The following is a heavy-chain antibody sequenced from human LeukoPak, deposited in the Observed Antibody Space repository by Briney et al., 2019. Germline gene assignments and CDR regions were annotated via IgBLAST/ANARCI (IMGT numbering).Heavy chain of an antibody. J-gene: IGHJ4*02. Sequence: GGSLRLSCAASGFTLNSYAMTWVRQAPGKGLEWVSLISGSVEDTYYADSVKGRFTISRDSSKNTLYLQMNSLRAEDTAVYYCAKDGCSSTSCPTDYWGQGTLVTVSS. CDR3: AKDGCSSTSCPTDY. CDR1: GFTLNSYA. D-gene: IGHD2-2*01. CDR2: ISGSVEDT. V-gene: IGHV3-23*01.